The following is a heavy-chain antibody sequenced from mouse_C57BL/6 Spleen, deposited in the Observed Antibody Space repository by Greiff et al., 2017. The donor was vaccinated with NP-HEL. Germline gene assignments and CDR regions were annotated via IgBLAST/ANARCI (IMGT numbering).Heavy chain of an antibody. CDR2: INPSSGYT. D-gene: IGHD1-1*01. J-gene: IGHJ4*01. Sequence: QVQLQQSGAELARPGASVKMSCKASGYTFTSYTMHWVKQRPGQGLEWIGYINPSSGYTKYNQKLKDKATLTAAKSSSTAYMQLSSLTSEDSAVYYFALYGSSYVGAMDYWGQGTSVTVSS. V-gene: IGHV1-4*01. CDR1: GYTFTSYT. CDR3: ALYGSSYVGAMDY.